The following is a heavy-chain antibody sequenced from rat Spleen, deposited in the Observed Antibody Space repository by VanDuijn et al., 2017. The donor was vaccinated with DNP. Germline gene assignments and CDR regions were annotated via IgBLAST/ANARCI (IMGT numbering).Heavy chain of an antibody. CDR1: GFTFSDYN. J-gene: IGHJ2*01. Sequence: EVQLVESGGGLVQPGRSLKLSCAASGFTFSDYNMAWVRQAPTKGLEWVASISSDGSSTYYRDSVKGRFTISRDNAKSTLYLQRDSLRSEDTATYYCARHTYYGYDYWGQGVMVTVSS. CDR3: ARHTYYGYDY. V-gene: IGHV5-7*01. D-gene: IGHD1-9*01. CDR2: ISSDGSST.